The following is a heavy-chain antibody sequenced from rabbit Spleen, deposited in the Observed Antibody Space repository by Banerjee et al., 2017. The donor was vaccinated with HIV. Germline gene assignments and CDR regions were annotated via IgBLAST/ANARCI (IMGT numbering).Heavy chain of an antibody. V-gene: IGHV1S45*01. Sequence: QAQLVESGGGLVQPEGSLTLTCKASGFSFSDRDVMCWVRQAPGKGLEWIACIDSGSSGFSYFASWAKGRFTISKTSSTTVTLQMTSLTAADTATYFCARDTGSSFSSYGMDLWGPGTLVTVS. J-gene: IGHJ6*01. D-gene: IGHD8-1*01. CDR3: ARDTGSSFSSYGMDL. CDR2: IDSGSSGFS. CDR1: GFSFSDRDV.